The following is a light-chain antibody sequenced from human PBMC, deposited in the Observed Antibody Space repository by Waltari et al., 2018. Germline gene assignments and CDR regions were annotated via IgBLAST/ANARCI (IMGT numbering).Light chain of an antibody. CDR2: DVS. Sequence: QSALTQPASVSGSPGQSITISCTGTSSDVGAYHYVSWYQQHPGKAPKLMIYDVSKRPSGVSNRFSGSKSANTASLTISGLQAEDEADYYCSSYTSSNTLIFGGGTTLTVL. J-gene: IGLJ2*01. CDR1: SSDVGAYHY. V-gene: IGLV2-14*03. CDR3: SSYTSSNTLI.